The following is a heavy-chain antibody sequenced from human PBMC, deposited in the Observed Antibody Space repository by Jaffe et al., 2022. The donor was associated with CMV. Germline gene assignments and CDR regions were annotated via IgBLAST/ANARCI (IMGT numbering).Heavy chain of an antibody. Sequence: QLQLQESGPGLVKPSETLSLTCTVSGGSISSSSYYWGWIRQPPGKGLEWIGSIYYSGSTYYNPSLKSRVTISVDTSKNQFSLKLSSVTAADTAVYYCARGTNANLLFDYWGQGTLVTVSS. V-gene: IGHV4-39*01. CDR2: IYYSGST. CDR3: ARGTNANLLFDY. CDR1: GGSISSSSYY. J-gene: IGHJ4*02. D-gene: IGHD2-8*01.